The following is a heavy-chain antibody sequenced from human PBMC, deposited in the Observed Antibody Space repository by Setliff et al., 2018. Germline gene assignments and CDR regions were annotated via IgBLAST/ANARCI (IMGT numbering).Heavy chain of an antibody. J-gene: IGHJ4*02. CDR1: GGTFSSYA. CDR2: IIPIFGTA. CDR3: AGLWEQQLAPL. Sequence: VASVKVSCKASGGTFSSYAISWVRQAPGQGLEWMGGIIPIFGTANYAQKFQGRVTITTDESTSTAYVELSSLRSEDTAVYYCAGLWEQQLAPLWGQGTLVTVSS. D-gene: IGHD6-13*01. V-gene: IGHV1-69*05.